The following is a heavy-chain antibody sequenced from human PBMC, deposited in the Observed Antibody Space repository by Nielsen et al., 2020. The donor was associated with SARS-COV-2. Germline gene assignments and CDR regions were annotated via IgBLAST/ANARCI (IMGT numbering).Heavy chain of an antibody. D-gene: IGHD6-13*01. V-gene: IGHV3-21*04. CDR3: AKSTAIEQQLVPFDY. CDR1: GFTFSSYS. J-gene: IGHJ4*02. CDR2: ISSSRNYI. Sequence: GESLKISCAASGFTFSSYSMNWVRQAPGKGLEWVSSISSSRNYIYYADSVKGRFTISRDNAKNSLYLQMNSLRAEDTAVYYCAKSTAIEQQLVPFDYWGQGTLVTVSS.